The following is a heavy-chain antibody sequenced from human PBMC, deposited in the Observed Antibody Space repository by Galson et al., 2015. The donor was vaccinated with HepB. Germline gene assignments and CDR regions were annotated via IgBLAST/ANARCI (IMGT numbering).Heavy chain of an antibody. Sequence: SLRLSCAASKFTFRHYNMNWVRQTPGKGMEWVASISYNSDNINYADSVKGRFTISRDNAKNSLYLQMNSLRAEDTAVYYCARDWGIAVSGTWWFDPWGQGTLVTVSS. CDR2: ISYNSDNI. D-gene: IGHD6-19*01. CDR3: ARDWGIAVSGTWWFDP. V-gene: IGHV3-21*06. J-gene: IGHJ5*02. CDR1: KFTFRHYN.